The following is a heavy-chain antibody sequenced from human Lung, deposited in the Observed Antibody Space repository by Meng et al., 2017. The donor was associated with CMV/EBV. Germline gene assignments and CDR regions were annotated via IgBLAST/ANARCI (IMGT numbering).Heavy chain of an antibody. Sequence: GESLKISCAASGFTVSSNYMTWIRQAPGKGLEWVSYISSSGRTISYADSVKGRFTISRDDVKNSLFLQMNSLRADDTAVYSCARGSRPYYYGSGSLPDPWGRGTLVTVSS. CDR2: ISSSGRTI. CDR3: ARGSRPYYYGSGSLPDP. J-gene: IGHJ5*02. CDR1: GFTVSSNY. V-gene: IGHV3-11*01. D-gene: IGHD3-10*01.